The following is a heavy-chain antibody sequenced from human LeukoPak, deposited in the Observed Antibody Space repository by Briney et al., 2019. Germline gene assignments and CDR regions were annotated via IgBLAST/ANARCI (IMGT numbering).Heavy chain of an antibody. J-gene: IGHJ4*02. CDR2: MSSSSTYI. CDR1: GFTFSSYS. V-gene: IGHV3-21*01. Sequence: GGSLRLSCAASGFTFSSYSMNWVRQAPGKGLEWVSLMSSSSTYIYYADSVKGRFTMSRDNAKNTLYLQMNNLTTEDTAVYYCARGSSTSSQDWGQGTLVTVSS. CDR3: ARGSSTSSQD. D-gene: IGHD2-2*01.